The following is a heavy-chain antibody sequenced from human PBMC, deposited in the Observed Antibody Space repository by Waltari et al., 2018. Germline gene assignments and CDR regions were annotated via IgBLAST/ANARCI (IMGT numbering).Heavy chain of an antibody. CDR3: ARVPSYNWNYNWFDP. Sequence: QVQLVQSGAEVKKPGASVKVSCKASGYTFTSSDINWVRPATGQGLEWMGWMNPNSGNTGYAQKFQGRVTMTRNTSISTAYMELSSLRSEDTAVYYCARVPSYNWNYNWFDPWGQGTLVTVSS. J-gene: IGHJ5*02. CDR1: GYTFTSSD. CDR2: MNPNSGNT. D-gene: IGHD1-7*01. V-gene: IGHV1-8*01.